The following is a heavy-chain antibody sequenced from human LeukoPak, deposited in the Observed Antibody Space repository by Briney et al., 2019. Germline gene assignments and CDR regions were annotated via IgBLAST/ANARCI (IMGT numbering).Heavy chain of an antibody. CDR2: ISGSGGST. Sequence: GGSLRLSCAASGFTFSSYAMSWVRQAPGKGLEWVSAISGSGGSTYYADSVKGRFTISRDNSKNTLYLQMNSLRAEDTAVYYCARKWGSSGWYSNGYWGQGTLVTVSS. J-gene: IGHJ4*02. CDR1: GFTFSSYA. CDR3: ARKWGSSGWYSNGY. V-gene: IGHV3-23*01. D-gene: IGHD6-19*01.